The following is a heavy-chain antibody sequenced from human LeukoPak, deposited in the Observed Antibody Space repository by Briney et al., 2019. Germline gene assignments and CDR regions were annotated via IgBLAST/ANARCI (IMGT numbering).Heavy chain of an antibody. CDR3: ARVRRSTWHIDY. Sequence: ASVKVSCKTSGYTFTSYGITWVRQAPGEGLEWMAWISPYNGVTHYAQNLQGRVSVITDTSTTTAYLEMKSLRSDDTAVYYCARVRRSTWHIDYWGQGSLVTVS. CDR1: GYTFTSYG. CDR2: ISPYNGVT. J-gene: IGHJ4*02. D-gene: IGHD1-1*01. V-gene: IGHV1-18*01.